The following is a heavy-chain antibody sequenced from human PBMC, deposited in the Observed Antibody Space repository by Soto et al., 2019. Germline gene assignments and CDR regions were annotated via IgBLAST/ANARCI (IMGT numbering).Heavy chain of an antibody. CDR1: GGSLYSSNW. CDR3: AREVDGYSQFDA. Sequence: SETLSLTCDVSGGSLYSSNWWTWVRRTPGKGLEWIGEIHHSGSTNYNPSLKSRVTISADKSKNQFFLNLASVTAADTAMYYCAREVDGYSQFDAWGQGTLVTVSS. CDR2: IHHSGST. D-gene: IGHD4-4*01. J-gene: IGHJ5*02. V-gene: IGHV4-4*02.